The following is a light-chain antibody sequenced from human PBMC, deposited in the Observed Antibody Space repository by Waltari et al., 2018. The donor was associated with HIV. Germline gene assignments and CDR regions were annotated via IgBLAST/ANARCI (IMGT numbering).Light chain of an antibody. Sequence: QSVLTQPPSVSAAPGQKVTISCSGTSSNVRTNGFSWYQQLPGKSPTLLIYDRNNRFPGVPDRFSASQSGTSATLGISGLQTGDEANYYCGTWDDKLGGGIFGGGTKLTVL. J-gene: IGLJ2*01. CDR1: SSNVRTNG. V-gene: IGLV1-51*01. CDR3: GTWDDKLGGGI. CDR2: DRN.